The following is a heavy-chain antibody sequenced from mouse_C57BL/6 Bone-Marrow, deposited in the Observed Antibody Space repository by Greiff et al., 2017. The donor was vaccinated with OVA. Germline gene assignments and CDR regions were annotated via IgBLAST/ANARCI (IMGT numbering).Heavy chain of an antibody. V-gene: IGHV5-4*01. Sequence: EVQVVESGGGLVKPGGSLKLSCAASGFTFSSYAMSWVRQTPEKRLEWVATISDGGSYTYYPDNVKGRFTISRDNAKNNLYLQMRHLKSEDTAMYYCASGVLRSYYYAMDYWGQGTSVTVSS. CDR1: GFTFSSYA. CDR2: ISDGGSYT. J-gene: IGHJ4*01. CDR3: ASGVLRSYYYAMDY. D-gene: IGHD1-1*01.